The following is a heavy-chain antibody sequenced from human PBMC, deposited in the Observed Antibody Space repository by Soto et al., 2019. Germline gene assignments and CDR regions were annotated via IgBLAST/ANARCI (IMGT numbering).Heavy chain of an antibody. CDR3: AKAYKSGPLYYFDC. Sequence: GGSLRLSCAASGFTFRSYTMNWVRQTPGKGLKWVSAISDSGSGTYYTDSVKGRFTVSRDNSKNTLYLQMDSLRAEDTAIYYCAKAYKSGPLYYFDCWGQGTLVTVSS. CDR1: GFTFRSYT. D-gene: IGHD6-19*01. J-gene: IGHJ4*02. CDR2: ISDSGSGT. V-gene: IGHV3-23*01.